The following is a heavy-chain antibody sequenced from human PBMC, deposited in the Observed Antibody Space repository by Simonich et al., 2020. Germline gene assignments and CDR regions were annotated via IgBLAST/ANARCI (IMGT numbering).Heavy chain of an antibody. Sequence: QVQLVESGGGVVQPGRSLRLSCAASGFTFSSYGMHWVRQAPGNGLRWVEVIWYDESNKYYAASVKGRFTISRDNSKNTLYLQMNSLRAEDTAMYHCAKESTVSRWDYYYGMDVWGQGTTVTVSS. J-gene: IGHJ6*02. CDR1: GFTFSSYG. CDR2: IWYDESNK. D-gene: IGHD4-17*01. V-gene: IGHV3-30*18. CDR3: AKESTVSRWDYYYGMDV.